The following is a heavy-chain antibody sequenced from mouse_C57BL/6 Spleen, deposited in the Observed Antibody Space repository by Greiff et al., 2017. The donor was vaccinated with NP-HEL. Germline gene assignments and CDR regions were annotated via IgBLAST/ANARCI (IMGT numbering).Heavy chain of an antibody. CDR3: ASLGSSYAMDY. Sequence: DVMLVESGGGLVKPGGSLKLSCAASGFTFSDYGMHWVRQAPEKGLEWVAYISSGSSTIYYADTVKGRFTISRDNAKNTLFLQMTSLRSEDTAMYYCASLGSSYAMDYWGQGTSVTVSS. CDR1: GFTFSDYG. CDR2: ISSGSSTI. J-gene: IGHJ4*01. D-gene: IGHD1-1*01. V-gene: IGHV5-17*01.